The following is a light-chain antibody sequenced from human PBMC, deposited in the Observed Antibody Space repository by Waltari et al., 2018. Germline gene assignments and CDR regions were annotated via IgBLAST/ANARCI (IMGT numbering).Light chain of an antibody. J-gene: IGLJ7*01. V-gene: IGLV1-51*02. CDR1: SSNIGNNY. CDR2: ENT. CDR3: GTWDSSLSGAV. Sequence: QSVVTQPPSVSAAPGQRVTISCSGGSSNIGNNYVSWYRQFPGTAPKLLIYENTGRPSGIPGRFSGSKSGTSATLDITGLQAGDEADYYCGTWDSSLSGAVFGGGTHLTVL.